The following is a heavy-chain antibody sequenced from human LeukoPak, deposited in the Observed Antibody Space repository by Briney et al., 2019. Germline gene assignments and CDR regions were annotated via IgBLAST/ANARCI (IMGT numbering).Heavy chain of an antibody. CDR3: ALSRDGYNYSFDY. CDR1: GFTFSDYY. J-gene: IGHJ4*02. CDR2: INHSGST. Sequence: GSLRLSCAASGFTFSDYYMSWIRQPPGKGLEWIGEINHSGSTNYNPSLKSRVTISVDTSKNQFSLKLSSVTAADTAVYYCALSRDGYNYSFDYWGQGTLVTVSS. V-gene: IGHV4-34*08. D-gene: IGHD5-12*01.